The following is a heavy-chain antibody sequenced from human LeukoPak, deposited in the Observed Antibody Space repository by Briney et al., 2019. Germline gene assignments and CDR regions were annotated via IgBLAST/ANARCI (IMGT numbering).Heavy chain of an antibody. CDR1: GYTFTSYD. D-gene: IGHD4/OR15-4a*01. CDR2: MNPNSGNT. V-gene: IGHV1-8*03. J-gene: IGHJ4*02. Sequence: ASVKVSCKASGYTFTSYDTNWVRQATGQGLEWMGWMNPNSGNTGYAQKFQGRVTITRNTSISTAYMELSSLRSEDTAVYYCARVTMYRGYDYWGQGTLVTVSS. CDR3: ARVTMYRGYDY.